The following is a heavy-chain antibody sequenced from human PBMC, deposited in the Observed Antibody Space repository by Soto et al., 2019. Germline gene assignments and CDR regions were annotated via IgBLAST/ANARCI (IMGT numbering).Heavy chain of an antibody. CDR2: IIPIFGTA. V-gene: IGHV1-69*06. D-gene: IGHD6-6*01. CDR3: ARSGGSSSPYYYYYYGMDV. J-gene: IGHJ6*02. CDR1: GGTFSSYA. Sequence: QVQLVQSGAEVKKPGSSVKVSCKASGGTFSSYAISWVRQAPGQGLEWMGGIIPIFGTANYAQKFQGRVTITADKSTSTAYMELSSLRSEDTAVYYCARSGGSSSPYYYYYYGMDVCGQGTTVTVSS.